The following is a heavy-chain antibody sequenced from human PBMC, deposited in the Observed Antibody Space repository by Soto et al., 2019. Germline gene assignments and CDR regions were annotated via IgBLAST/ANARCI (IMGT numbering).Heavy chain of an antibody. V-gene: IGHV4-34*01. CDR1: GGSFSGYY. D-gene: IGHD6-13*01. J-gene: IGHJ4*02. CDR2: INHSGST. Sequence: SETLSLTCAVYGGSFSGYYWSWIRQPPGKGLEWIGEINHSGSTNYNPSLKSRVTISVDTSKNQFSLKLSSVTAADTAVYYCARGTGSAAAGIFDYWGQGTLVTVSS. CDR3: ARGTGSAAAGIFDY.